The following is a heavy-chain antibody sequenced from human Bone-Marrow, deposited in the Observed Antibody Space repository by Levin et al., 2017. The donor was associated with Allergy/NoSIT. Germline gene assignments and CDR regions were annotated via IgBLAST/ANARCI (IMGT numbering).Heavy chain of an antibody. Sequence: LSLTCAASGFSFSNYAMSWVRQAPGKGLEWVSSISGTSGSTYYADSVKGRFTIPRDNSKNTLYLQMNSLRVEDTAVYYCAKTDITGTTRYGMDAWGQGTTVTVSS. CDR3: AKTDITGTTRYGMDA. J-gene: IGHJ6*02. CDR2: ISGTSGST. CDR1: GFSFSNYA. D-gene: IGHD1-20*01. V-gene: IGHV3-23*01.